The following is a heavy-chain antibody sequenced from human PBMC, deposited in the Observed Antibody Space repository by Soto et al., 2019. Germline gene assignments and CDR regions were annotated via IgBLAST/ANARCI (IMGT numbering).Heavy chain of an antibody. CDR3: AASYGSGYRAFDY. V-gene: IGHV1-69*02. D-gene: IGHD3-10*01. Sequence: QVQLVQSGAEVRKPGSSVKVSCKASGDTFSFYTINWVRQAPGLGLEWMGRVKPIVSMSNYAQKFQGRVTITAHKSTNTAYMQLSSLRSEATAIYYCAASYGSGYRAFDYWGQGALVTVSS. CDR2: VKPIVSMS. J-gene: IGHJ4*02. CDR1: GDTFSFYT.